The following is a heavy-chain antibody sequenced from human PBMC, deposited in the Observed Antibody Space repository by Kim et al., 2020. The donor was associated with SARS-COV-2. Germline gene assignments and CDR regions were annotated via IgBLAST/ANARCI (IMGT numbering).Heavy chain of an antibody. D-gene: IGHD3-22*01. J-gene: IGHJ6*02. CDR1: GGTFSSYA. CDR2: IIPIFGTA. Sequence: SVKVSCKASGGTFSSYAISWVRQAPGQGLEWMGGIIPIFGTANYAQKFQGRVTITADESTSTAYMELSSLRSEDTAVYYCARDSSGYYAYYGMDVWGQGNTVTLSS. V-gene: IGHV1-69*13. CDR3: ARDSSGYYAYYGMDV.